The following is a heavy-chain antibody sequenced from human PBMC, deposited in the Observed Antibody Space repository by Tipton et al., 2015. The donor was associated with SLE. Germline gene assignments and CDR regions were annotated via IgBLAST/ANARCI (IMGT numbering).Heavy chain of an antibody. CDR3: AREKGHGSGGAFDI. D-gene: IGHD2-2*03. CDR1: GFTFSSYW. V-gene: IGHV3-7*03. Sequence: SLRLSCAASGFTFSSYWMSWVRQAPGKGLEWVANIKQDGSEKYYVDSVKGRFTISRDNAKNSLYLQMNSLRAEDTAVYYCAREKGHGSGGAFDIWGQGTMVTVSS. J-gene: IGHJ3*02. CDR2: IKQDGSEK.